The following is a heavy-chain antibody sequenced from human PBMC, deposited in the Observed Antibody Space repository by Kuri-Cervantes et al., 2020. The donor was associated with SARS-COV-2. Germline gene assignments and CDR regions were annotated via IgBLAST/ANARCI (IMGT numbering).Heavy chain of an antibody. CDR3: ARYRHRGEVVGATLDY. D-gene: IGHD1-26*01. V-gene: IGHV3-23*01. CDR2: ISGSGGST. Sequence: GESLKISCAASGFTFSSYAMSWVRQAPGKGLEWVSAISGSGGSTYYADSVKGRFTISRDNAKNSLYLQMNSLRAEDTAVYYCARYRHRGEVVGATLDYWGQGTLVTVSS. CDR1: GFTFSSYA. J-gene: IGHJ4*02.